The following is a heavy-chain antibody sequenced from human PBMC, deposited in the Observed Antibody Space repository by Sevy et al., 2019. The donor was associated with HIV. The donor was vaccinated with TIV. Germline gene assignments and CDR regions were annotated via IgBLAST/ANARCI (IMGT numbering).Heavy chain of an antibody. D-gene: IGHD1-1*01. CDR1: GFTFSRYS. V-gene: IGHV3-30*04. J-gene: IGHJ1*01. CDR3: ALERLSSDVAEYFQN. Sequence: GGSLRLSCAASGFTFSRYSMHWVRQAPGKGLEWVATISFDASNKHYADSVKGRFTISRDNFPNSLFLQMNSLRPEETAVYYCALERLSSDVAEYFQNWGQGTLVTVSS. CDR2: ISFDASNK.